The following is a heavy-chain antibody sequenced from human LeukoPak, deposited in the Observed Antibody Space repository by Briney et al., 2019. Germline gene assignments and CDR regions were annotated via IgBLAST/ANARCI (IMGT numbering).Heavy chain of an antibody. CDR3: ARDRGAAAGN. V-gene: IGHV3-53*01. D-gene: IGHD6-13*01. CDR2: IYRGGST. CDR1: GFNVSNNY. J-gene: IGHJ4*02. Sequence: GGSLRLSFAVSGFNVSNNYMSWVREAPGKGLEWVSVIYRGGSTYYADSVKGRFTMSRDNSKNTVYLQMDSLRAEDTAVYYCARDRGAAAGNWGQGTLVTVSS.